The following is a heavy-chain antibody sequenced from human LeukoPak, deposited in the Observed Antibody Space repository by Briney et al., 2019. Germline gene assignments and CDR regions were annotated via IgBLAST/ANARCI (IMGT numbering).Heavy chain of an antibody. CDR3: ARGKFDFDY. J-gene: IGHJ4*02. D-gene: IGHD3-16*01. CDR1: RFTFTNYS. Sequence: GGSLRLSCAASRFTFTNYSMNWVRQAPGKGLEWVANINQDGTEKYYVDSVKGRFTISRDNAKTSLYLQMNSLRAEDTAVYYCARGKFDFDYWGQGTLVTVSS. CDR2: INQDGTEK. V-gene: IGHV3-7*01.